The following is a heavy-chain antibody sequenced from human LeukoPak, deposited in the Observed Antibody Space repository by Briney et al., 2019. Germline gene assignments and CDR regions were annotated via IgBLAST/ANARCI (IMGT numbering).Heavy chain of an antibody. CDR3: ARGRGYYGSGFDP. J-gene: IGHJ5*02. CDR1: GYSISSGYY. CDR2: IYHSGST. V-gene: IGHV4-38-2*02. D-gene: IGHD3-10*01. Sequence: SETLSLTCTVSGYSISSGYYWGWIRQPPGKGLEWIGSIYHSGSTYYNPSLKSRVTISVDTSKNQFSLKLGSVTAADTAVYYCARGRGYYGSGFDPWGQGTLVTVSS.